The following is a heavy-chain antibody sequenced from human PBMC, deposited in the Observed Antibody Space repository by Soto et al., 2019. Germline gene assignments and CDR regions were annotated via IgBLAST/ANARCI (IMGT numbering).Heavy chain of an antibody. J-gene: IGHJ6*02. D-gene: IGHD3-3*01. V-gene: IGHV1-69*06. CDR1: GGTFSSYA. CDR3: ARDFKGRPYYDFWSGYPADYYYGMDV. Sequence: VASVKVSCKASGGTFSSYAISWVRQAPGQGLEWMGGIIPIFGTANYAQKFQGRVTITADKSTSTAYMELSSLRSEDTAVYYCARDFKGRPYYDFWSGYPADYYYGMDVWGQGTTVTVSS. CDR2: IIPIFGTA.